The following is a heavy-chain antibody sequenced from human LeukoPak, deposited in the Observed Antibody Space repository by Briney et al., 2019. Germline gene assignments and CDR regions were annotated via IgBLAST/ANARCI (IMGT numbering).Heavy chain of an antibody. Sequence: ASETLSLTCAVYGGAFSGYYCSWIRQPPGNGLGGMGEINHSGSTNYNPSLKSRVTISLDTSKNQFSLKLSSVTAADTAVYYCARQLPAARSLGYWGQGTLVTVSS. V-gene: IGHV4-34*01. CDR2: INHSGST. CDR1: GGAFSGYY. J-gene: IGHJ4*02. CDR3: ARQLPAARSLGY. D-gene: IGHD2-2*01.